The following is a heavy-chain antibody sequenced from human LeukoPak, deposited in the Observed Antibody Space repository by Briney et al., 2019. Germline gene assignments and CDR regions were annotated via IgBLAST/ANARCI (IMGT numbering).Heavy chain of an antibody. J-gene: IGHJ3*02. D-gene: IGHD1-26*01. V-gene: IGHV3-72*01. CDR1: GFTFSDHY. CDR2: SGNKDSRYTT. CDR3: TRGYSGKSVYAFDI. Sequence: PGGSLRPSWAASGFTFSDHYVDWVRQAPGKGLEWVGRSGNKDSRYTTEYAASVKGRFTISRDESKNPLYLQMNSLKTEDTAVYHCTRGYSGKSVYAFDIWGQGTMVTVSS.